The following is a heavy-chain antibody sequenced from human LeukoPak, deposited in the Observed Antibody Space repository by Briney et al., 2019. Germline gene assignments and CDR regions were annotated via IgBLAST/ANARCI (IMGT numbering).Heavy chain of an antibody. Sequence: ASVKVSCKASGYTFTSYDINWVRQTTGQGLEWMGWMNPNSGNTGYAQKFQGRVTMTRNTSISTAYMELSSLRSEDTAVYYCARGGPSSSGYSSSWYGLSYWGQGTLVTVSS. CDR1: GYTFTSYD. J-gene: IGHJ4*02. CDR2: MNPNSGNT. CDR3: ARGGPSSSGYSSSWYGLSY. V-gene: IGHV1-8*01. D-gene: IGHD6-13*01.